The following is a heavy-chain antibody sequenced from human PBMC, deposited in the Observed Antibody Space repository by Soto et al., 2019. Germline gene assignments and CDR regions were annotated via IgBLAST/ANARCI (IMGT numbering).Heavy chain of an antibody. CDR3: ARGGGVKLPANYYYAMDV. CDR2: IIPVFGTP. J-gene: IGHJ6*02. Sequence: QVQLVQSGAEVKKPGSSMKVSCKTSGGSFSNFAISWVRQAPGQWFEWMGAIIPVFGTPDYAQKFQGRVTILADESTNTAYLELSSLRSDDTAVYYCARGGGVKLPANYYYAMDVWALGTAVTVSS. CDR1: GGSFSNFA. D-gene: IGHD3-10*01. V-gene: IGHV1-69*01.